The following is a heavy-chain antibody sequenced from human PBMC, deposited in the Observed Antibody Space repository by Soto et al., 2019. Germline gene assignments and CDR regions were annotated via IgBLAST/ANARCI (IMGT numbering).Heavy chain of an antibody. CDR2: IIPIFGTA. V-gene: IGHV1-69*13. CDR1: GGTFSSYA. Sequence: SVKVSCKASGGTFSSYAISWVRQAPGQGLEWMGGIIPIFGTANYAQKFQGRVTITADESTSTAYMELSSLRSEDTAVYYCARRGYDFWSGYYTNYYYGMDVWGQGTTVTVSS. J-gene: IGHJ6*02. CDR3: ARRGYDFWSGYYTNYYYGMDV. D-gene: IGHD3-3*01.